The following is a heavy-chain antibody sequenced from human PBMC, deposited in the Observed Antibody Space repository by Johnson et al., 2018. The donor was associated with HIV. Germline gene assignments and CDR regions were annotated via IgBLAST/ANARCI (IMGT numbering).Heavy chain of an antibody. Sequence: QMLLVESGGGVVQPGRSLRLSCAASGFTFSSYAMHWVRQAPGQGLEWVAIISYDGSNQYYADSVKGRFTISRDNSKNTLYLQMNSLRAEDTAVYYCARGKYSGSFTSPDAFDIWGQGTMVTVSS. J-gene: IGHJ3*02. D-gene: IGHD1-26*01. CDR3: ARGKYSGSFTSPDAFDI. CDR1: GFTFSSYA. V-gene: IGHV3-30*04. CDR2: ISYDGSNQ.